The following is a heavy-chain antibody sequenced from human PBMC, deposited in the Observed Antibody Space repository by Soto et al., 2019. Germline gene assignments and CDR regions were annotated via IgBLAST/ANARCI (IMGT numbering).Heavy chain of an antibody. CDR3: ARDRYGDLDY. V-gene: IGHV4-59*01. D-gene: IGHD4-17*01. Sequence: KTSETLSLTCTVSGGSISSYYWSWIRQPPGKGLEWIGYIYYSGSTNYNPSLKSRVTISVDTSKNQFSLKLSSVTAADTAVYYCARDRYGDLDYWGQGTLVTVSS. CDR1: GGSISSYY. CDR2: IYYSGST. J-gene: IGHJ4*02.